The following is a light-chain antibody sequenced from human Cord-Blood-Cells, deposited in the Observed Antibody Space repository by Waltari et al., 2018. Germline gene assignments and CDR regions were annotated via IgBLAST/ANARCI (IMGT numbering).Light chain of an antibody. CDR1: SSDVGGYNY. CDR2: DVS. V-gene: IGLV2-11*01. Sequence: QSALTQPRSVSGSPGQSVTISCTGTSSDVGGYNYVSWYQQHPGKAPKLMIYDVSKQPSGVPDRFSGSKSGSTASLTISGLQAEDEADYYCCSYAGSYTYVFGTGTKVTVL. J-gene: IGLJ1*01. CDR3: CSYAGSYTYV.